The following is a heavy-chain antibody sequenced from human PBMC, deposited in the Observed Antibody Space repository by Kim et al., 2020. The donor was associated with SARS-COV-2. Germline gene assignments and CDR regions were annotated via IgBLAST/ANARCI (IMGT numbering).Heavy chain of an antibody. CDR1: GFTFSSYS. CDR2: ISSSSSYI. V-gene: IGHV3-21*01. CDR3: ARGRAEDIVVVPAATNWFDP. Sequence: GGSLRLSCAASGFTFSSYSMNWVRQAPGKGLEWVSSISSSSSYIYYADSVKGRFTISRDNAKNSLYLQMNSLRAEETAVYYCARGRAEDIVVVPAATNWFDPWGQGTLVTVSS. D-gene: IGHD2-2*01. J-gene: IGHJ5*02.